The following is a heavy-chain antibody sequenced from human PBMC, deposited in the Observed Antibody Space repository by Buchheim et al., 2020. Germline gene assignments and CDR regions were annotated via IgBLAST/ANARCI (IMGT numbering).Heavy chain of an antibody. J-gene: IGHJ3*02. D-gene: IGHD6-19*01. Sequence: QVQLQESGPGVVKPSETLSLTCTVLGGSMDPYYWSWIRQTPGKGLEWVGFIYYNGIINYNPSLNGRVTISIDTSKNQFSLRVMSVTAADTAVYYCARDAGPRLGFDAFDIWGQGT. V-gene: IGHV4-59*01. CDR3: ARDAGPRLGFDAFDI. CDR2: IYYNGII. CDR1: GGSMDPYY.